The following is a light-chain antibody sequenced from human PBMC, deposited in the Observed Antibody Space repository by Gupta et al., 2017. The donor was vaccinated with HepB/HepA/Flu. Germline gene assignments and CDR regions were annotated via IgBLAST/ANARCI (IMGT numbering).Light chain of an antibody. CDR3: QQRSNWLGDT. V-gene: IGKV3-11*01. CDR1: QSVSSY. CDR2: DAS. J-gene: IGKJ3*01. Sequence: IVLTQSPVTRSLSPGERATLSCRASQSVSSYLAWYQQKPGQSPRLLIYDASNRATGIPDRFSDSGSGTDFTLTISSLEPEDFAVYYCQQRSNWLGDTFGPGTKVDIK.